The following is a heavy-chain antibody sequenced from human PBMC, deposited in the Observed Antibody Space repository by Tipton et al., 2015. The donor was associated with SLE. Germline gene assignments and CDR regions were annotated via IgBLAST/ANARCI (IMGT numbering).Heavy chain of an antibody. D-gene: IGHD5-12*01. CDR2: IYSSGSI. V-gene: IGHV4-4*07. J-gene: IGHJ5*02. Sequence: TLSLTCTVSGGSMAYYYWNLIRQSAGKGLGWIGRIYSSGSIDYNPSLKSRVTMSVDTSKKQLSMKMTSVTVADTAVYFCARSAYDSLEPWGQGTLVTVSS. CDR1: GGSMAYYY. CDR3: ARSAYDSLEP.